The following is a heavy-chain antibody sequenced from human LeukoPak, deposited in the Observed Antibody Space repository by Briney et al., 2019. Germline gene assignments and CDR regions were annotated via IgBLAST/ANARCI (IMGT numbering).Heavy chain of an antibody. CDR3: ARTTVTKFDY. CDR1: GFTFSSCE. CDR2: ISSSGSTR. J-gene: IGHJ4*02. D-gene: IGHD4-17*01. Sequence: PGGSLRLSCAASGFTFSSCEMNWVRQAPGKGLEWVSYISSSGSTRYYADSVRGRFTISRDNAKNSLYLQMNSLRAEDTAVYYCARTTVTKFDYWGQGTLVTVSS. V-gene: IGHV3-48*03.